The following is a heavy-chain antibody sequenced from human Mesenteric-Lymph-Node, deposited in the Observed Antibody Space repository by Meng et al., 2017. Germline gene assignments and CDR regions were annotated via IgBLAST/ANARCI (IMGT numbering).Heavy chain of an antibody. V-gene: IGHV3-7*03. CDR1: GFTFNSYW. CDR2: INQDGSEK. J-gene: IGHJ4*02. CDR3: AKVYSGYETFEY. Sequence: GESLKISCAASGFTFNSYWMNWVRQAPGKGLEWVASINQDGSEKYYVDSVKGRFTISRDNSRNTLFLQMNSLRAEDTAVYYCAKVYSGYETFEYWGQGTLVTVSS. D-gene: IGHD5-12*01.